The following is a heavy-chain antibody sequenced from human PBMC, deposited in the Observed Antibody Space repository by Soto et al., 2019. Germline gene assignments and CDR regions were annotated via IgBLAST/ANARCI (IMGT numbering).Heavy chain of an antibody. V-gene: IGHV4-39*01. CDR3: ARLGDRVNYYYMDV. CDR1: GGPISSSNHY. J-gene: IGHJ6*03. CDR2: IYYIGST. D-gene: IGHD6-13*01. Sequence: QLQLQESGPGLVKPAETLSVTCTVSGGPISSSNHYWGWIRQPPGKGLEWLGSIYYIGSTYYNPSVQSRVTISVDTSKNQFSLKVKSVTAADTAVYFCARLGDRVNYYYMDVWGKGTTVTVSS.